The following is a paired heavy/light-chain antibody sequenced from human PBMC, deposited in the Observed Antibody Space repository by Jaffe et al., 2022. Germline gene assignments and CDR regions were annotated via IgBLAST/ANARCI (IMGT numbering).Heavy chain of an antibody. CDR3: ARLTPKDGYNFDY. CDR2: VFHNGST. J-gene: IGHJ4*02. Sequence: QVQLQESGPGLVKPSETLSLTCAVSGYSITSDFFWAWIRRPPGKGLEWIATVFHNGSTYYTPSLKSRVTISVDTSKNQFFLKLRFVTAADTALYYCARLTPKDGYNFDYWGQGALVTVSS. CDR1: GYSITSDFF. D-gene: IGHD5-18*01. V-gene: IGHV4-38-2*01.
Light chain of an antibody. Sequence: DVVMTQPPFSLPVALGQPASISCRSSQSLVHSDGNTYLNWFQQRPGQSPRRLIYKVSNRDSGVPDRFSGSGSGTDFTLKISRVEAEDVGVYYCMQGTHWPPTFGGGTKVEMK. CDR3: MQGTHWPPT. CDR1: QSLVHSDGNTY. CDR2: KVS. J-gene: IGKJ4*01. V-gene: IGKV2-30*02.